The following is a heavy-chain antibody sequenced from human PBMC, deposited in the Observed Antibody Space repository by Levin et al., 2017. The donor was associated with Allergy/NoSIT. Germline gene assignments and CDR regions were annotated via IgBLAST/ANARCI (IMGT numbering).Heavy chain of an antibody. V-gene: IGHV3-48*01. CDR2: IGNSGSPI. CDR1: GFTLSDYN. Sequence: PGGSLRLSCAASGFTLSDYNMNWVRQAPGKGLEWLSYIGNSGSPIYYADSVKGRFTISRDNAKNSLYLQMNSLRVEDTAVYYCARDRQNLWWGQGTLVTVSS. D-gene: IGHD1-14*01. CDR3: ARDRQNLW. J-gene: IGHJ4*02.